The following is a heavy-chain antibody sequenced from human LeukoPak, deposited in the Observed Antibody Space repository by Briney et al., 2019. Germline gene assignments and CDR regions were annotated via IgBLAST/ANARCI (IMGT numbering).Heavy chain of an antibody. CDR2: ISGSGGST. V-gene: IGHV3-23*01. CDR3: ASGGATVTYYYYGMDV. J-gene: IGHJ6*02. CDR1: GFTFSSYA. D-gene: IGHD4-17*01. Sequence: SGGSLRLSCAASGFTFSSYAMSWVRQAPGKGLEWVSAISGSGGSTYYADSVKGRFTISRDNSKNTLYLQMNSLRAEDTAVYYCASGGATVTYYYYGMDVWGQGTTVTVSS.